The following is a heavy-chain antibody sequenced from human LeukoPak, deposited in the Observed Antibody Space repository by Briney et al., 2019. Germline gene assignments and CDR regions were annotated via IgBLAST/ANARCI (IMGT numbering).Heavy chain of an antibody. CDR3: ARGAYSSSWYEFYYYYYMDV. J-gene: IGHJ6*03. CDR2: INPNSGGT. V-gene: IGHV1-2*02. CDR1: GYTFTGYY. Sequence: GASVKVSCKASGYTFTGYYMHWVRQAPGQGLEWMGWINPNSGGTNYAQKFQGRVTMTRNTSISTAYMELSSLRSEDTAVYYCARGAYSSSWYEFYYYYYMDVWGKGTTVTISS. D-gene: IGHD6-13*01.